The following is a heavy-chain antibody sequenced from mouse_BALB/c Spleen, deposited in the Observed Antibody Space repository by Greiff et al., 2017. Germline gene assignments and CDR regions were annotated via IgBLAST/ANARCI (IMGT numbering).Heavy chain of an antibody. D-gene: IGHD2-3*01. CDR1: GYTFTSYY. CDR3: ARGGGYYGFDY. J-gene: IGHJ2*01. V-gene: IGHV1S56*01. Sequence: KLQQSGPELVKPGASVKMSCKASGYTFTSYYIHWVKQRPGQGLEWIGWIYPGDGSTKYNEKFKGKTTLTADKSSSTAYMLLSSLTSEDSAIYFCARGGGYYGFDYWGQGTTLTVSS. CDR2: IYPGDGST.